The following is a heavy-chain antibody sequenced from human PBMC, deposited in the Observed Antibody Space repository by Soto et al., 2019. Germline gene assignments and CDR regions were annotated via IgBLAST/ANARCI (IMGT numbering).Heavy chain of an antibody. CDR2: ISGDNGDT. Sequence: QVQLVQSGAEVKKPGASVKVSCKASGYTFTSYGITWVRQAPGQGLEWMGWISGDNGDTNYAQKLQGRVTMTTDTAKSKAYMELRSLRANDTAVYYCARPRGSYALDYWGQGTLVTVSS. CDR1: GYTFTSYG. V-gene: IGHV1-18*01. J-gene: IGHJ4*02. D-gene: IGHD3-16*01. CDR3: ARPRGSYALDY.